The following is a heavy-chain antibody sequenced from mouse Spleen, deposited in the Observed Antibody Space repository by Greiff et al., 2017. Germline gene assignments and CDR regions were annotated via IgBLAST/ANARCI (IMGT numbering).Heavy chain of an antibody. J-gene: IGHJ2*01. D-gene: IGHD2-3*01. CDR3: ARNGEDGYYVGDY. CDR2: IWSDGST. Sequence: QVQLQQSGPGLVAPSQSLSITCTVSGFSLTSYGVHWVRQPPGKGLEWLVVIWSDGSTTYNSALKSRLSISKDNSKSQVFLKMNSLQTDDTAMYYCARNGEDGYYVGDYWGQGTTLTVSS. CDR1: GFSLTSYG. V-gene: IGHV2-6*02.